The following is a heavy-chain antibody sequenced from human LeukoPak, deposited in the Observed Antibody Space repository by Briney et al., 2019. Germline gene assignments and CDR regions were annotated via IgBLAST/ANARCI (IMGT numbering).Heavy chain of an antibody. CDR1: GFTFSSYG. J-gene: IGHJ4*02. CDR2: IWYDGSNK. Sequence: PGGSLRLSCAASGFTFSSYGMHWVRQAPGKGLEWVAVIWYDGSNKYYADSVKGRFTIPRDNSKNTLYLQMNSLRAEDTAVYYCAREAPSYYYDSSGYYYLDYWGQGTLVTVSS. V-gene: IGHV3-33*01. CDR3: AREAPSYYYDSSGYYYLDY. D-gene: IGHD3-22*01.